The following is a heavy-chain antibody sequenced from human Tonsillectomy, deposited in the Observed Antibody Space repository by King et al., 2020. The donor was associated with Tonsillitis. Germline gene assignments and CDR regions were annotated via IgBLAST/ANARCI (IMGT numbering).Heavy chain of an antibody. CDR3: ARWEVAGTSHEDAFDI. CDR2: IYHSGST. Sequence: VQLQESGPGLVKPSGTLSLTCAGSGGSISSSNWWSWVRQPPGKGLEWIGEIYHSGSTNYNPSLKSRVIISVAKSQNQFSLKLSSVTAADTAVYYCARWEVAGTSHEDAFDIWGQGTMVTVSS. D-gene: IGHD6-19*01. J-gene: IGHJ3*02. CDR1: GGSISSSNW. V-gene: IGHV4-4*02.